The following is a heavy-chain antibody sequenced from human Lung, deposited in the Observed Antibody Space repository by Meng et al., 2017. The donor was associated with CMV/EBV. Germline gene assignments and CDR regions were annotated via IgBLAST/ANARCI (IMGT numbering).Heavy chain of an antibody. CDR3: ANGLNYYDSSGWSSFDY. CDR1: FPLRSSA. Sequence: FPLRSSAMGLVRQGPGGGLEWVSVIGGSGGSTYYADSVKGRFTISRDNSKNTLYLQMNSLRAEDTAVYYCANGLNYYDSSGWSSFDYWGQGTLVTVSS. CDR2: IGGSGGST. J-gene: IGHJ4*02. D-gene: IGHD3-22*01. V-gene: IGHV3-23*01.